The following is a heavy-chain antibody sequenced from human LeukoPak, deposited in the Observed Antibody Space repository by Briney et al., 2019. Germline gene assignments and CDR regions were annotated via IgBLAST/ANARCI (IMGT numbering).Heavy chain of an antibody. CDR3: ARGHDNTGYNYFDY. Sequence: VSVKVSCKASGYTFTDHYIHWLRQAPGQGLERMGWINPFSGATKCAEKFRDRVTMTRDTSVATTYMEVTSLVSDDTAVYYCARGHDNTGYNYFDYWGQGTLVTVSS. J-gene: IGHJ4*02. V-gene: IGHV1-2*02. CDR1: GYTFTDHY. CDR2: INPFSGAT. D-gene: IGHD3-9*01.